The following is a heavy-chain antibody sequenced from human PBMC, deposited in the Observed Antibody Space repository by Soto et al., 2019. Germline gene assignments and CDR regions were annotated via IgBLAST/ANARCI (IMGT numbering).Heavy chain of an antibody. CDR3: AKDVTHNWNYGSPPIYAMEV. J-gene: IGHJ6*02. V-gene: IGHV3-30*18. CDR2: LAYEGSNK. CDR1: GFTFSNFG. D-gene: IGHD1-7*01. Sequence: GGSLRLSCAASGFTFSNFGMHWVRQAPGKGLEWVAALAYEGSNKYYADSVKGRFTISRDNSNNTLYLQMNSVRVEDTAVYYCAKDVTHNWNYGSPPIYAMEVWGQGTTVTAP.